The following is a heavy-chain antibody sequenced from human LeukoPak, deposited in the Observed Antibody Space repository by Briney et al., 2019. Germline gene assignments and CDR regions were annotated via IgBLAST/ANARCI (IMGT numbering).Heavy chain of an antibody. CDR3: ARDIFPRIYDSSGHDAFDI. CDR2: IYYSGST. D-gene: IGHD3-22*01. V-gene: IGHV4-59*01. CDR1: GGSISSYY. J-gene: IGHJ3*02. Sequence: KTSETLSLTCTVSGGSISSYYWSWIRQPPGKGLEWIGYIYYSGSTNYNPSLKSRVTISVDTSKNQFSLKLSSVTAADTAVYYCARDIFPRIYDSSGHDAFDIWGQGTMVTVSS.